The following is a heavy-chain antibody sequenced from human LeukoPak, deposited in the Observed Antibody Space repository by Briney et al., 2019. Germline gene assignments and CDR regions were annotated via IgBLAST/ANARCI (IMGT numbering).Heavy chain of an antibody. V-gene: IGHV4-4*07. D-gene: IGHD3-10*01. CDR1: GDSISSNY. CDR3: ARDRTIVVRGTHRLGFDP. Sequence: SETLSLTCNVSGDSISSNYWSWIRQPAGKGLEWIGRIYTSGSTNHNPSLKSRATMSVDTSKNQFSLKLSSVTAADTAVYYCARDRTIVVRGTHRLGFDPWGQGTLVTVSS. J-gene: IGHJ5*02. CDR2: IYTSGST.